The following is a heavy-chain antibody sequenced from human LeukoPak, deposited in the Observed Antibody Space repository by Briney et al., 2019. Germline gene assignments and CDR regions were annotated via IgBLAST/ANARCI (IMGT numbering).Heavy chain of an antibody. CDR3: ARGNYYDSSGYPLPFDY. J-gene: IGHJ4*02. Sequence: ASVKVSCKASGGTFSSYAISWVRQAPGQGLEWMGWISAYNGNTNYAQKLQGRVTMTTDTSTSTAYMELRSLRSDDTAVYYCARGNYYDSSGYPLPFDYWGQGTLVTVSS. D-gene: IGHD3-22*01. CDR2: ISAYNGNT. V-gene: IGHV1-18*01. CDR1: GGTFSSYA.